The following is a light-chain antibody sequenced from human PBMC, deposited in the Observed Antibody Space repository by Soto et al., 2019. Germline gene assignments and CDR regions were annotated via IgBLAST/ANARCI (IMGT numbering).Light chain of an antibody. CDR3: QHYNSYSEA. J-gene: IGKJ1*01. CDR2: DAS. V-gene: IGKV1-5*01. Sequence: DVHMTQYTSSLSVSVGDRVTITCRTSQNINAWLAWYQQRPGQAPKLLIYDASTVQSGVPSRFSGSGSGTEFTLTISSLQPDDFATYYCQHYNSYSEAFGQGTMVDIK. CDR1: QNINAW.